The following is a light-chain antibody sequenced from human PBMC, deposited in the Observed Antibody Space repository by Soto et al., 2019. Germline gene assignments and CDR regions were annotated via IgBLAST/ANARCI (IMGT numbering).Light chain of an antibody. J-gene: IGLJ2*01. V-gene: IGLV1-40*01. CDR2: GNN. CDR1: SSNIGAGYD. Sequence: QSVLTQPPSVSGAPGQRVTISCTGSSSNIGAGYDVHWYQQLPGTAPKLLIYGNNNRPSGVPDRFSGSKSGTSASLAITGLQADDAADYYCQSYDSSLSVVFGGGTKLTVL. CDR3: QSYDSSLSVV.